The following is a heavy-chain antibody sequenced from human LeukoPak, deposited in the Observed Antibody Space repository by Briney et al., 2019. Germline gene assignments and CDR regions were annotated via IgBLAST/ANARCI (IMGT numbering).Heavy chain of an antibody. CDR3: AKVSSGYAPFDY. V-gene: IGHV3-30-3*01. Sequence: GRSLRLSCAASGFTFSSYAMHWVRQAPGKGLEWVAVISYDGSNKYYADSVKGRFTISRDNSKNTLYLQMNSLRAEDTAVYYCAKVSSGYAPFDYWGQGTLVTVSS. J-gene: IGHJ4*02. CDR2: ISYDGSNK. CDR1: GFTFSSYA. D-gene: IGHD5-12*01.